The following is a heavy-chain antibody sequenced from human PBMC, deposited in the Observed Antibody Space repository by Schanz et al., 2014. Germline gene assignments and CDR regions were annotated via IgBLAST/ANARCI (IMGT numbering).Heavy chain of an antibody. CDR3: AKGRFGELSAFDI. V-gene: IGHV3-23*01. Sequence: EVHLLESGGGLVQPGGSLRLSCAVSGFIVRSNYMTWVRQAPGKGLEWVSAISGSGGSTYYADSVKGRFTISRDNSKNTLYLQMNSLRAEDTAVYYCAKGRFGELSAFDIWGQGTMVTVSS. J-gene: IGHJ3*02. D-gene: IGHD3-10*01. CDR1: GFIVRSNY. CDR2: ISGSGGST.